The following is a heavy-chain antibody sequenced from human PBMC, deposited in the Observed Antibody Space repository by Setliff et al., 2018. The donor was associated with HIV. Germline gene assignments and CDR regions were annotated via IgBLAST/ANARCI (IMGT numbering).Heavy chain of an antibody. CDR1: GFTFSTYG. CDR3: ARDWPGYGFDI. V-gene: IGHV3-33*01. D-gene: IGHD7-27*01. Sequence: PGGSLRLSCAASGFTFSTYGMYWVRQAPGKGLEWVAVIWYDGSNKYYEDSVQGRFTISRDNAKDSLYLQMNSLRAEDTAVYYCARDWPGYGFDIWGQGTMVTVSS. CDR2: IWYDGSNK. J-gene: IGHJ3*02.